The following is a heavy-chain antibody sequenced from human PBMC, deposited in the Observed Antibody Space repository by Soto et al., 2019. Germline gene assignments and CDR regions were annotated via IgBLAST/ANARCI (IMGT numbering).Heavy chain of an antibody. CDR1: GFTFSNAW. V-gene: IGHV3-15*07. CDR3: RADDFWSGPSSPFATFDY. D-gene: IGHD3-3*01. CDR2: IKSEIDGGTT. J-gene: IGHJ5*01. Sequence: EVQLVESGGDLVKPGGSLRLSCAASGFTFSNAWMNWVRQAPGKGLECVGRIKSEIDGGTTDYAAPVKGRFTISRDESSNTLYLQMHRLKTDDTAVYYCRADDFWSGPSSPFATFDYWGHANLVNVSS.